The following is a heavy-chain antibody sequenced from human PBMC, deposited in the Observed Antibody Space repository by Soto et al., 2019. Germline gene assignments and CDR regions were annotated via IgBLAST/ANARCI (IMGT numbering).Heavy chain of an antibody. D-gene: IGHD3-22*01. CDR2: INAGNGNA. V-gene: IGHV1-3*01. CDR3: ARDSLYYYDSSGYQY. J-gene: IGHJ4*02. CDR1: GYTFTSYA. Sequence: GASVKVSCKASGYTFTSYAMHWVRQAPGQRLEWMGWINAGNGNAKYSQKFQGRVTITRDTSASTAYMELSSLRSEDTAVYYCARDSLYYYDSSGYQYWGQGTLVTVSS.